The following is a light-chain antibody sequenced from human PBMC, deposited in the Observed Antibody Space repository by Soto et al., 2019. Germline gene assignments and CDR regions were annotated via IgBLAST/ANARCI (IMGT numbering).Light chain of an antibody. CDR2: DAS. V-gene: IGKV1-13*02. Sequence: ANQLTQSPSSLSASVGDRVTITCRASQAISSALAWYQQKPGKPPKLLIYDASTLQSGVPSRFSGTASGTDFTLTISSLQPEDFGTYYCQQSYTSPVTFGGGTKVDIK. CDR1: QAISSA. J-gene: IGKJ4*01. CDR3: QQSYTSPVT.